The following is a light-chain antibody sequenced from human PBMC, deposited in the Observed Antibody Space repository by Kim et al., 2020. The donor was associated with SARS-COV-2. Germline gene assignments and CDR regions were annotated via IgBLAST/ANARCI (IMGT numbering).Light chain of an antibody. CDR1: QGISSY. V-gene: IGKV1-9*01. J-gene: IGKJ1*01. CDR2: AAS. CDR3: QQLNSYPRT. Sequence: ASVGDRVTITCRASQGISSYLAWYQQKPEKAPKLLIYAASTLQSGVPSRFSGSGSGTEFTLTISSLQPEDFATYYCQQLNSYPRTFGQGTKVDIK.